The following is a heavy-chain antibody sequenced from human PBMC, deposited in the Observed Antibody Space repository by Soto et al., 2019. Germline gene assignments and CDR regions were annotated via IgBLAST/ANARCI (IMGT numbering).Heavy chain of an antibody. Sequence: PGESLKISCKGSGDTFIRHWIAWVRQMPGKGLELMGLIYPADSDTRYSPSFEGQVTISVDKSISTAYLQWSSLKASDTAMYYCVRPQAKELGTIRGAFDIWGQGTKVTVSS. CDR2: IYPADSDT. CDR3: VRPQAKELGTIRGAFDI. CDR1: GDTFIRHW. D-gene: IGHD3-10*01. V-gene: IGHV5-51*01. J-gene: IGHJ3*02.